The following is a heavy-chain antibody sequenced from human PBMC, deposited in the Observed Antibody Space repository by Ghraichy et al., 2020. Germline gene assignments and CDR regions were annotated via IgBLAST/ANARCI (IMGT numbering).Heavy chain of an antibody. J-gene: IGHJ4*02. CDR3: AKEWTGIAPSD. Sequence: GGSLRLSCAASGFTFSSYGMHWVRQAPGKGLEWVAVISYDGSNKYYADSVKGRFTISRDNSKNTLYLQMNSLRAEDTAVYYFAKEWTGIAPSDWGQGTLVTVSS. D-gene: IGHD6-13*01. CDR2: ISYDGSNK. V-gene: IGHV3-30*18. CDR1: GFTFSSYG.